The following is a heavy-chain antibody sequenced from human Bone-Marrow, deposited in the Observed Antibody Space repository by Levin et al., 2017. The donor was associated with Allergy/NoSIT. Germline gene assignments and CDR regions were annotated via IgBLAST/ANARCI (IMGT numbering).Heavy chain of an antibody. V-gene: IGHV4-61*01. CDR2: IYYSGST. D-gene: IGHD2-15*01. J-gene: IGHJ4*02. CDR3: ARDGRGSPGPEIDY. CDR1: GGSVSSGSYY. Sequence: TSSETLSLTCTVSGGSVSSGSYYWSWIRQPPGKGLEWIGYIYYSGSTNYNPSLKSRVTISVDTSKNQFSLKLSSVTAADTAVYYCARDGRGSPGPEIDYWGQGTLVTVSS.